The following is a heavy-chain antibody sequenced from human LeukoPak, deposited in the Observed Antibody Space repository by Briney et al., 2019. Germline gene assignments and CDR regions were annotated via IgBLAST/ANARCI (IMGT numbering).Heavy chain of an antibody. CDR3: AKHPKAYYYDSGGYRDY. D-gene: IGHD3-22*01. CDR2: ISGSGGST. V-gene: IGHV3-23*01. J-gene: IGHJ4*02. CDR1: GFTFSSYA. Sequence: GGSLRLSCAASGFTFSSYAMSWVRQAPGKGLEWVSAISGSGGSTYYADSVKGRFTISRDNSKNTLYLQMNSLRAEDTAVYYCAKHPKAYYYDSGGYRDYWGQGTLVTVSS.